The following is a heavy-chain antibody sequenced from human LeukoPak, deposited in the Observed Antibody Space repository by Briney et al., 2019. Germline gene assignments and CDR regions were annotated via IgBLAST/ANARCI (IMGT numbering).Heavy chain of an antibody. CDR1: GGTFSSYA. J-gene: IGHJ6*03. Sequence: GASVKVSCKASGGTFSSYAISWVRQAPGQGLEWMGGIIPIFGTANYAQKFQGRVTITADKSTSTAYMELSSLRSEDTAVYYCARSPYYYGSGSYYYYYYMDVWGKGTTVTVSS. CDR2: IIPIFGTA. D-gene: IGHD3-10*01. CDR3: ARSPYYYGSGSYYYYYYMDV. V-gene: IGHV1-69*06.